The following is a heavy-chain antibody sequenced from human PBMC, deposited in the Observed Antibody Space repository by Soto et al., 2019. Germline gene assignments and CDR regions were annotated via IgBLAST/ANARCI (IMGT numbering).Heavy chain of an antibody. CDR2: TYYRSKWYN. J-gene: IGHJ6*02. Sequence: SQTVSRTCEICGDSVSSNRAAWNWIRKSPSRGLEWLGRTYYRSKWYNDYAVSVKSRITINPDTSKNQFSLQLNSVTPEDTAVYYCARVGGIAAAGTGMDVWGQGTTVTVSS. CDR3: ARVGGIAAAGTGMDV. D-gene: IGHD6-13*01. CDR1: GDSVSSNRAA. V-gene: IGHV6-1*01.